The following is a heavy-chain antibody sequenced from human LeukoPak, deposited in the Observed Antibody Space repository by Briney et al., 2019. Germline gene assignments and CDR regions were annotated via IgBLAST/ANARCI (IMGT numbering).Heavy chain of an antibody. CDR3: ARDRGRWLQYYDY. V-gene: IGHV3-48*03. CDR1: GFTFSSYE. CDR2: ISSSGSTI. D-gene: IGHD5-24*01. J-gene: IGHJ4*02. Sequence: PGRSLRLSCAASGFTFSSYEMNWVRQAPGKGLEWVSCISSSGSTIYYADSVKGRFTISRDNAKNSLYLQMNSLRAEDTAVYYCARDRGRWLQYYDYWGQGTLVTVSS.